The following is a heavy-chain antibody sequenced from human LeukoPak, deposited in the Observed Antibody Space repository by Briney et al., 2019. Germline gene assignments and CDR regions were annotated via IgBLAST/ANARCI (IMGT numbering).Heavy chain of an antibody. CDR1: GFIFSSYW. CDR3: AKAPKYCSGGSCYPLDY. D-gene: IGHD2-15*01. CDR2: ISGSGGST. Sequence: PGGSLRLSCAASGFIFSSYWMSWVRQAPGKGLEWVSAISGSGGSTYYADSVKGRFAISRDNSKNTLYLQMNSLRAEDTAVYYCAKAPKYCSGGSCYPLDYWGQGTLVTVSS. J-gene: IGHJ4*02. V-gene: IGHV3-23*01.